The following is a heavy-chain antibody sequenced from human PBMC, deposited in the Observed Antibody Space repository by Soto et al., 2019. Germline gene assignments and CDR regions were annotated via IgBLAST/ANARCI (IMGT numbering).Heavy chain of an antibody. V-gene: IGHV2-26*01. J-gene: IGHJ6*02. D-gene: IGHD3-9*01. Sequence: ESGPTLVNPTETLTLTCTVSGFSLTTGKMGVSWIRQPPGKALEWLAHIFSDNERSYSTSLQGRLTISKDTSGSQVVLSMTNVDPVDTATYYSALMKVDSYQFYNAMDVWGQGTTCTVSS. CDR3: ALMKVDSYQFYNAMDV. CDR1: GFSLTTGKMG. CDR2: IFSDNER.